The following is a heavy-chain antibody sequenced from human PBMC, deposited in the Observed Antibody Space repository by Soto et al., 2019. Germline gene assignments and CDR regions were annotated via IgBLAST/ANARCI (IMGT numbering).Heavy chain of an antibody. V-gene: IGHV5-10-1*01. D-gene: IGHD5-18*01. CDR3: ARLDTAMYGMDV. CDR2: IDPSDSYT. CDR1: GDSFASYW. J-gene: IGHJ6*02. Sequence: GESLKISCKASGDSFASYWISWVRQMPGKGLEWMGRIDPSDSYTNYSPSFQGHVTISADKSISTAYLQWSSLKASDTAMYYCARLDTAMYGMDVWGQGATVTVSS.